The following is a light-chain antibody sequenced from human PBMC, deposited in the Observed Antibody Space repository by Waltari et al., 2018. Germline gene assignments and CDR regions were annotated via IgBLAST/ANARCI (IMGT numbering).Light chain of an antibody. J-gene: IGKJ1*01. V-gene: IGKV1-5*01. CDR3: QQYNNNSGRT. CDR2: EAS. CDR1: QSINNW. Sequence: DIHMTPSPSTLPPSVRHRFTIACRASQSINNWLAWYQQKPGKAPNLLIYEASTLGSGVPSRFSGSGSGTEFTLTITSLQPDDFATYFCQQYNNNSGRTFGQGTKVEIK.